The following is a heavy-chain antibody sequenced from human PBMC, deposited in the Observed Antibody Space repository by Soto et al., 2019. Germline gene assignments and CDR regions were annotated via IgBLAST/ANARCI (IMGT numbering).Heavy chain of an antibody. J-gene: IGHJ4*02. CDR1: GFAFSYYP. Sequence: KPGGSLRLSCAASGFAFSYYPLHWFRRAPGEGLEWVSSISGIKNYIRYADSVKGRFTISRDNAKTSLYLQMNSLTAEDTAVYYCAREGVHNYTEYYFDYWGQGTLVTVSS. CDR2: ISGIKNYI. CDR3: AREGVHNYTEYYFDY. V-gene: IGHV3-21*06. D-gene: IGHD3-10*01.